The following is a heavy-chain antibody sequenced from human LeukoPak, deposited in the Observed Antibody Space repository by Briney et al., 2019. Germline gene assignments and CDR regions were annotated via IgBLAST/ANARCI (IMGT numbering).Heavy chain of an antibody. D-gene: IGHD6-6*01. V-gene: IGHV3-20*04. CDR2: INWNGGST. Sequence: AGGSLRLSCAASGFTFDDYGMSWVRQAPGKGLEWVSGINWNGGSTGYADSVKGRFTISRDNAKNSLYLQMNSLRPEDTAVYYCARDGAARLLRYYYYMDVWGKGTTVTVSS. CDR1: GFTFDDYG. CDR3: ARDGAARLLRYYYYMDV. J-gene: IGHJ6*03.